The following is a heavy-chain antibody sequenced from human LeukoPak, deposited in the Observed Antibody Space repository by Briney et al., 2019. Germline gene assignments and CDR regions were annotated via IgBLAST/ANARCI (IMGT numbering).Heavy chain of an antibody. CDR1: GFTFSSYA. CDR3: ARVVAAAGTFPGKIKDPVTATPPGY. J-gene: IGHJ4*02. V-gene: IGHV3-30*04. Sequence: QAGGSLRLSCAASGFTFSSYAMHWVRQAPGKGLEWVAVISYDGSNKYYADPVTGRFTISRDNSKNTLYLQMNGLRAEDTAVYYCARVVAAAGTFPGKIKDPVTATPPGYWGQGTLVTVSS. CDR2: ISYDGSNK. D-gene: IGHD6-13*01.